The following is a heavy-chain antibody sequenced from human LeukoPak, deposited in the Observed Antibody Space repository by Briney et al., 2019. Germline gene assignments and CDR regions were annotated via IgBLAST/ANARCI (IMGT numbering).Heavy chain of an antibody. J-gene: IGHJ6*03. CDR2: IIPIFGTA. D-gene: IGHD5-12*01. Sequence: GSSVKVSCKASGGTFSSYAISWVRQAPGQGLEWMGGIIPIFGTANYAQKFQGRVTITTGESTSTAYMELSSLRSEDTAVYYCARGFISSGYDIPYYYYYMDVWGKGSTVTVSS. CDR1: GGTFSSYA. CDR3: ARGFISSGYDIPYYYYYMDV. V-gene: IGHV1-69*05.